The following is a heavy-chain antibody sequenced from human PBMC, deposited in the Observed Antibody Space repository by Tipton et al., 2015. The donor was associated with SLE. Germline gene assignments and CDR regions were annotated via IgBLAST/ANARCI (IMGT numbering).Heavy chain of an antibody. CDR2: INHSGRT. CDR1: GGSFSGYS. Sequence: TLSLTCAVYGGSFSGYSWNWIRQPPRKGLEWIGEINHSGRTNYNPSLKSRVTISVDTSKNQFSLKLSSVTAADTAVYYCAGGQWLVSYYYYYYGMDVWGQGTTVTVSS. D-gene: IGHD6-19*01. V-gene: IGHV4-34*01. J-gene: IGHJ6*02. CDR3: AGGQWLVSYYYYYYGMDV.